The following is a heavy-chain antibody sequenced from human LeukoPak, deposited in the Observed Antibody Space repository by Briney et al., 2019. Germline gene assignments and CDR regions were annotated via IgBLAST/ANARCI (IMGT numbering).Heavy chain of an antibody. CDR1: GFTFSSYW. D-gene: IGHD1-14*01. J-gene: IGHJ1*01. CDR3: AKAHGLPSITNLRFDS. CDR2: ISSDGRSI. V-gene: IGHV3-74*01. Sequence: GGSLRLSCAASGFTFSSYWMHWVRQAPGKGLVWVSRISSDGRSISYADSVKGRFTISRDDSENTLYLQMNTLRAEDTAVYFCAKAHGLPSITNLRFDSWGQGTLVTVSS.